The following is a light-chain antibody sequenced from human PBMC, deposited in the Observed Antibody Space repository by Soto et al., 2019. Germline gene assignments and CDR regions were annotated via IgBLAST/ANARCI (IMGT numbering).Light chain of an antibody. J-gene: IGLJ3*02. CDR1: SSDIGSHNF. V-gene: IGLV2-14*01. CDR2: GVS. CDR3: SSYTSTYIWV. Sequence: QSALTQPASVSGSPGQSITISCTGTSSDIGSHNFVSWHQQHPGKAPKFIIYGVSNRPSGVSNRFSGSKSGNTASLTISGLQADDEADYYCSSYTSTYIWVFGGGTKL.